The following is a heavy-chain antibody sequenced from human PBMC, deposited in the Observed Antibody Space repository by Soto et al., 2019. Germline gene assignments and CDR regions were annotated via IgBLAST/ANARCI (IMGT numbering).Heavy chain of an antibody. CDR1: GFTFSDYY. J-gene: IGHJ5*02. CDR3: ASSHNWDDLFDP. Sequence: GSLRLSCAASGFTFSDYYMSWIRQAPGKGLEWVSYISRSGTTIYYADSVKGRFTISRDNAKNSLYLQMNSLRAEDTAVYYCASSHNWDDLFDPWGQGTLVTVSS. V-gene: IGHV3-11*01. CDR2: ISRSGTTI. D-gene: IGHD1-20*01.